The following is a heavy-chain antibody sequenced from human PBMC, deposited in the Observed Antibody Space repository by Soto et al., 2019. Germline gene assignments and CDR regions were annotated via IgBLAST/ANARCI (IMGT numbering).Heavy chain of an antibody. CDR3: ARQVPAAIRLGWFDP. Sequence: SETLSLTCTVSGGSISRSTYYWGWIRQPPGKGLEWIGSIYYSGSTYYRPSLKSRVTISVDTSKNQFSLKLSSVTAADTAAYYCARQVPAAIRLGWFDPWGQGTLVTVSS. V-gene: IGHV4-39*01. J-gene: IGHJ5*02. CDR1: GGSISRSTYY. D-gene: IGHD2-2*02. CDR2: IYYSGST.